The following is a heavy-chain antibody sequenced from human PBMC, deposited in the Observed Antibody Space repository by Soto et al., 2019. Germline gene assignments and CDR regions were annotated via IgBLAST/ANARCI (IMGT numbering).Heavy chain of an antibody. CDR1: GFTFSSYA. D-gene: IGHD6-19*01. Sequence: GGSLRLSCAASGFTFSSYAMRWVRQAPGKGLEWVSVISGSGGSTYYADSVKGRFTISRDNSKNTLYLQMNSLRAEDTAVYYCAKDRSSGIAVAVHDYWGQGTLVTVSS. CDR2: ISGSGGST. V-gene: IGHV3-23*01. J-gene: IGHJ4*02. CDR3: AKDRSSGIAVAVHDY.